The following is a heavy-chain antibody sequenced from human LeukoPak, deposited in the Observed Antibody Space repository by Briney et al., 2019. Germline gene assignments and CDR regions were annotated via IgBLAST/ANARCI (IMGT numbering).Heavy chain of an antibody. V-gene: IGHV4-34*01. CDR2: INHSGST. Sequence: SETLSLTCAVYGGSFSGYYWSWIRQPPGKGLEWIGEINHSGSTNYNPSLKSRVTISVDTSKNQFSLKLSSVTAADTAVYYCARSPARITMIVVVITPGYYFDYWGQGTLVTVSS. CDR3: ARSPARITMIVVVITPGYYFDY. J-gene: IGHJ4*02. D-gene: IGHD3-22*01. CDR1: GGSFSGYY.